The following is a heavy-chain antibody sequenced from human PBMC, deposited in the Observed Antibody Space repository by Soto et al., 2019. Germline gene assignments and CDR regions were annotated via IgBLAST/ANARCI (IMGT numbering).Heavy chain of an antibody. CDR3: ARARLMYSTGWYPFDY. CDR2: IRYDGRNK. Sequence: PGGSLRLSCAASGFTFSSYGMHWVRQTPGKGLEWVAVIRYDGRNKDYEDSVKGRFTISRDNSKNTLYLQMNSLRAEDTAVYYCARARLMYSTGWYPFDYWGQGALVTVSS. V-gene: IGHV3-33*01. J-gene: IGHJ4*02. D-gene: IGHD6-19*01. CDR1: GFTFSSYG.